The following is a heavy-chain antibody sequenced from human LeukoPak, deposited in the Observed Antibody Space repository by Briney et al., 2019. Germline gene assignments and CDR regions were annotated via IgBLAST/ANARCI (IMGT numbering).Heavy chain of an antibody. V-gene: IGHV3-7*01. J-gene: IGHJ4*02. CDR2: IKQDGSEK. Sequence: PGGSLRLSCAASGFTFSNYVMSWVRHAPGKGLEWVANIKQDGSEKYYVDSVKGRFTISRDNAKNSLYLQMSSLRAEDTAVYYCARVAVDDSSGYYHTLRYYFDYWGQGTLVTVSS. CDR3: ARVAVDDSSGYYHTLRYYFDY. D-gene: IGHD3-22*01. CDR1: GFTFSNYV.